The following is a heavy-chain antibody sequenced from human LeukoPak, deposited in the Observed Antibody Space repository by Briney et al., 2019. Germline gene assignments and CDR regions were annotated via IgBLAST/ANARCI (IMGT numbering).Heavy chain of an antibody. D-gene: IGHD6-13*01. J-gene: IGHJ4*02. Sequence: GGSLRLSCAASGFTFDDYAMHWVRQAPGKGLEWVSGISWNSGSIGYADSVKGRFTISRDNAKNSLYLQMNSLRAEDTAVYYCAKALGSSGEYYFDYWGQGTLVTVSS. CDR2: ISWNSGSI. CDR1: GFTFDDYA. CDR3: AKALGSSGEYYFDY. V-gene: IGHV3-9*01.